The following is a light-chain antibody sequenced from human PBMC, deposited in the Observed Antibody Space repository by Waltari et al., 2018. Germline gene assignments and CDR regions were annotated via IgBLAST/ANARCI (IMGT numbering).Light chain of an antibody. CDR2: AAS. J-gene: IGKJ1*01. CDR3: QQSYSTPWT. CDR1: QNISSY. Sequence: DIQMTQSPSSLSAFVGDRVTITCRASQNISSYLNWYQQKPGKAPKNLIYAASSLQRGVPSRVSSSGSGTDFTLTISSLQPEDFAAYYCQQSYSTPWTFGQGTKVEIK. V-gene: IGKV1-39*01.